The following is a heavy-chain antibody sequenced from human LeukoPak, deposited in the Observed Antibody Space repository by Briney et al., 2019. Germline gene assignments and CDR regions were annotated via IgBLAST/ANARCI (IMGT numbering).Heavy chain of an antibody. V-gene: IGHV3-48*01. J-gene: IGHJ4*02. Sequence: PGGSLRLSCAASGFTFSSYSMNWVRQAPGEGLEWVSYISSLSGTIYYADSVKGRFTISRDNSKNTLYLQMNSLRAEDTAVYYCARGQDYGDYVGYFDYWGQGTLVTVSS. CDR2: ISSLSGTI. CDR1: GFTFSSYS. CDR3: ARGQDYGDYVGYFDY. D-gene: IGHD4-17*01.